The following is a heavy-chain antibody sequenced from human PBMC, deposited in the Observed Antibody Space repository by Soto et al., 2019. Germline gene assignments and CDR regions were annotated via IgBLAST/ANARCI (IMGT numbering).Heavy chain of an antibody. CDR3: TSRPSGMTYHAVFDF. J-gene: IGHJ4*02. V-gene: IGHV4-30-2*01. Sequence: SETLSLTCAVSGGSISSGGYSWSWIRQPPGKGLEWIGYIYHSGSTYYNPSLKSRVTISRDNARNSLFLQMDSLRAEDTAVYYCTSRPSGMTYHAVFDFWGQGTLVTVSS. D-gene: IGHD2-21*02. CDR2: IYHSGST. CDR1: GGSISSGGYS.